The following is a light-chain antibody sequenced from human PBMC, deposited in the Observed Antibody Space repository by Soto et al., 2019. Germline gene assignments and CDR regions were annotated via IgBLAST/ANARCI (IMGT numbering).Light chain of an antibody. CDR3: QAWDSSTVV. CDR2: QDS. Sequence: SYELTQSPSVSVSPGQTASITCSGDKLGDKYVCWYQQKPGQSPVLVIYQDSKRPSGIPERFSGSNSRNTATLTISGTQAMDEADYYCQAWDSSTVVFGGGTKLTVL. V-gene: IGLV3-1*01. CDR1: KLGDKY. J-gene: IGLJ2*01.